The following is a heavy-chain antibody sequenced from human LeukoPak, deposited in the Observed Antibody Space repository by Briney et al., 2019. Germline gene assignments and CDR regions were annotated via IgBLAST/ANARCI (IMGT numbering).Heavy chain of an antibody. CDR2: INPNSGGT. J-gene: IGHJ5*02. CDR1: GYTFTGYY. Sequence: ASVKVSCKASGYTFTGYYMHWVRQAPGQGLEWMGWINPNSGGTNYAQNFQGRVTMTRDTSISTAYMELSRLRSDDTAVYYCARDQGYSSSWPYNWFDPWGQGTLVTVSS. D-gene: IGHD6-13*01. CDR3: ARDQGYSSSWPYNWFDP. V-gene: IGHV1-2*02.